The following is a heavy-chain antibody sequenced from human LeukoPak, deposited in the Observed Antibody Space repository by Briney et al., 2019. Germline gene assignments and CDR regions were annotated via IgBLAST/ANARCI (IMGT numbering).Heavy chain of an antibody. J-gene: IGHJ4*01. CDR3: TRELPREVTLDY. CDR1: GFTFISYG. V-gene: IGHV3-74*01. CDR2: INTDGSST. Sequence: GGSLRLSCAASGFTFISYGMQWVRQAPGKGLEWVSRINTDGSSTSYADSVKGRFTVSRDNAKNTVYLQVNSLRAEDTAVYFCTRELPREVTLDYWGQGTLVTVSS. D-gene: IGHD2-21*02.